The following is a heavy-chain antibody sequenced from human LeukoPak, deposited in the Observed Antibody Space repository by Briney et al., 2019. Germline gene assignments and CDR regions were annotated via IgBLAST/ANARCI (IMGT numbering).Heavy chain of an antibody. CDR1: GDSVSSNSAA. J-gene: IGHJ4*02. CDR2: TYYRSRWYN. CDR3: ARLDANFADG. D-gene: IGHD1-7*01. V-gene: IGHV6-1*01. Sequence: SQTLSLTCAISGDSVSSNSAAWNWTRHSPSRGLEWLGRTYYRSRWYNDYAVSVKSRISICTDTSRNQFSLQLDSVTPEDTAVYYCARLDANFADGWGQGTLVTVSS.